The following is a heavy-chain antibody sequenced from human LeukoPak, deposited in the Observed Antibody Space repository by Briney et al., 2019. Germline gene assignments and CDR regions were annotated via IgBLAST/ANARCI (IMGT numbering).Heavy chain of an antibody. CDR2: INPSGGST. D-gene: IGHD6-13*01. CDR1: GYTFTSYY. J-gene: IGHJ5*02. CDR3: ARSSYSSSWRHNWFDP. Sequence: EASVKVSCKASGYTFTSYYMHWVRQAPGQGLEWMGLINPSGGSTSYAQKFQGRVTMTRDTSTSTVYMELSSLRSEDTAVYYCARSSYSSSWRHNWFDPWGQGTLVTVSS. V-gene: IGHV1-46*01.